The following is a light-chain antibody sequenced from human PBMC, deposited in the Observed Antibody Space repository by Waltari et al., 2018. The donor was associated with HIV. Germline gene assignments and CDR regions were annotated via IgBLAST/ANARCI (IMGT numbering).Light chain of an antibody. V-gene: IGLV2-8*01. CDR2: EVT. J-gene: IGLJ2*01. CDR3: SSYAGSSNLRV. CDR1: SSDVGGYNY. Sequence: QSALTQPPSASGSPGQSVTISCTGTSSDVGGYNYVSWYQQHPGNAPKPMIYEVTKRPSGVPDRFSGSKSGNTASRTVSGLQAEDGADYYCSSYAGSSNLRVFGGGTKLTVL.